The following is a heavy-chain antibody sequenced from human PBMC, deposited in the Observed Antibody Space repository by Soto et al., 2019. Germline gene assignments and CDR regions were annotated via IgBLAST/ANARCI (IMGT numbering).Heavy chain of an antibody. CDR2: MNPNSGNT. Sequence: ASVKVSCKASGYTFTSYDINWVRQATGQGLEWMGWMNPNSGNTGYAQKFQGRATMTRNTSISTAYMELSSLRSEDTAVYYCARGQGLYYDFWSGYYPHYYYYGMDVWGQGTTVTVSS. D-gene: IGHD3-3*01. V-gene: IGHV1-8*01. J-gene: IGHJ6*02. CDR1: GYTFTSYD. CDR3: ARGQGLYYDFWSGYYPHYYYYGMDV.